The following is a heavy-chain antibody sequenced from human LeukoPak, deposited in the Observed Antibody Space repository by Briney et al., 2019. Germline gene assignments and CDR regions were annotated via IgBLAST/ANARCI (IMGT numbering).Heavy chain of an antibody. CDR1: GYTFTSYY. V-gene: IGHV1-2*02. CDR2: INPNSGGT. D-gene: IGHD3-22*01. CDR3: AREHSSGYYFVAFDI. J-gene: IGHJ3*02. Sequence: ASVKVSCKASGYTFTSYYMHWVRQAPGQGLEWMGWINPNSGGTNYAQTFQGRVTMTRDTSISTAYMELSRLRSDDTAVYFCAREHSSGYYFVAFDIWGQGTMVSVSS.